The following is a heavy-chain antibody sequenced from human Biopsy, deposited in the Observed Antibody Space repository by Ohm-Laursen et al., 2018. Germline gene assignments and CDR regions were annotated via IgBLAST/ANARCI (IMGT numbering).Heavy chain of an antibody. CDR3: ARDALGGGSYRFFY. CDR1: GGTFTNYA. CDR2: IIPIFGTA. Sequence: GASVKVSCKVSGGTFTNYAISWVRQAPGQGLEWMGGIIPIFGTANYAQKFQGRVTITADESTSTAYMELSSLRSGDTAVYYCARDALGGGSYRFFYWGQGSLVTVSS. V-gene: IGHV1-69*13. J-gene: IGHJ4*02. D-gene: IGHD1-26*01.